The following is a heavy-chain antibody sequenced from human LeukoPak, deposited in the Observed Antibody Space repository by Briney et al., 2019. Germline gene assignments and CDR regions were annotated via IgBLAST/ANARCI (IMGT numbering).Heavy chain of an antibody. J-gene: IGHJ4*02. CDR2: IYTSGST. Sequence: PSETLSLTCTVSGGSISSGSYYWRWIRQPAGKGLEWIVRIYTSGSTNYNPALKSRVTISVDTSKNQFSLKLSSVTAADTAVYYCARSLDILTGYYSFPFDYWGQGTLVTVSS. D-gene: IGHD3-9*01. V-gene: IGHV4-61*02. CDR1: GGSISSGSYY. CDR3: ARSLDILTGYYSFPFDY.